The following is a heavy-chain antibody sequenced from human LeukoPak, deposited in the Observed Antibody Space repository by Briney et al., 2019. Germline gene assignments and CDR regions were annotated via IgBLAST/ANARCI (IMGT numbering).Heavy chain of an antibody. CDR2: ITSRGSTI. CDR3: TREDHSNYNY. CDR1: GFTLSDYY. J-gene: IGHJ4*02. V-gene: IGHV3-11*04. D-gene: IGHD4-11*01. Sequence: GGSLRLSCAASGFTLSDYYLTWIRQAPGKGLEWVSHITSRGSTIYHADSVKGRFTISRDNAKNSLYLQMNSLRAEDTAVYYCTREDHSNYNYWGQGTLVTVSS.